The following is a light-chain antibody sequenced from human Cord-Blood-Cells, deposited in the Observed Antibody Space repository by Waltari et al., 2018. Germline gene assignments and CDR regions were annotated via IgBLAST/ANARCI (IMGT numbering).Light chain of an antibody. Sequence: EIVLPQSPATLSLSPGERANLSCRASQRVSRYLAWYQQKPGQAPRLLIYDASNRATGIPARFSGSGSGTDFTLTISSLEAQDFAVYYCQQRSNWPLTFGGGTKVEIK. V-gene: IGKV3-11*01. CDR3: QQRSNWPLT. J-gene: IGKJ4*01. CDR2: DAS. CDR1: QRVSRY.